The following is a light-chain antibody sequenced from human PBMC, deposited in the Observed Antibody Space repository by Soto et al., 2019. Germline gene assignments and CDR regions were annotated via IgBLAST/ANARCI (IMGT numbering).Light chain of an antibody. CDR2: AS. CDR1: QSVSDSY. J-gene: IGKJ3*01. CDR3: QDYGPSGL. Sequence: EIVLTQSPGTLSLSPGERATLSCRASQSVSDSYLAWYQQKPGQAPRLLIYASSRATGIPDRFSGSGSGTDFSLTISRLEPEDFAVYYCQDYGPSGLFGPGTKVDIK. V-gene: IGKV3-20*01.